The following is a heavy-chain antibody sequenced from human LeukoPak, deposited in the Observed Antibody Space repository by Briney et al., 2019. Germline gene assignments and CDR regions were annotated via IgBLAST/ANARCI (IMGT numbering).Heavy chain of an antibody. Sequence: ASAKVSCKASGYTFTSYYMHWVRQAPGQGLEWMGIINPSGGSTSYAQKFQGRVTMTRDTSTSTVYMELSSLRSEDTAVYYCARGSVAVAGNYYGMDVWGQGTTVTVSS. V-gene: IGHV1-46*01. CDR1: GYTFTSYY. J-gene: IGHJ6*02. CDR2: INPSGGST. CDR3: ARGSVAVAGNYYGMDV. D-gene: IGHD6-19*01.